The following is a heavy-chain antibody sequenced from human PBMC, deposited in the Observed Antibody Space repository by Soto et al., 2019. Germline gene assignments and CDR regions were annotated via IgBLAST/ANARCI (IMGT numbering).Heavy chain of an antibody. V-gene: IGHV3-72*01. J-gene: IGHJ3*02. D-gene: IGHD3-9*01. CDR2: TRNKANSYTT. CDR3: ARERYFDWLDAFDI. CDR1: VFTFSDHY. Sequence: GGSLRLSCAASVFTFSDHYMDWVRQAPGKGLEWVGRTRNKANSYTTEYAASVKGRFTISRDDSKNSLYLQMNSLKTEDTAVYYCARERYFDWLDAFDIWGQGTMVTVSS.